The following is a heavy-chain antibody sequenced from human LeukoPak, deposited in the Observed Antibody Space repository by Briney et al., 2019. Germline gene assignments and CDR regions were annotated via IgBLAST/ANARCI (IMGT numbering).Heavy chain of an antibody. CDR1: GFTFSTYA. V-gene: IGHV3-30-3*02. Sequence: QPGGSLRLSCAVSGFTFSTYAIHWVRQAPGKGLEWVAVMSYDETNRYYADSVKGRFTISRDKSKNTLYLQMNSLRAEDTAVYYCAKSFGYSRSWFDYWGQGTLVTVSS. CDR2: MSYDETNR. CDR3: AKSFGYSRSWFDY. D-gene: IGHD6-13*01. J-gene: IGHJ4*02.